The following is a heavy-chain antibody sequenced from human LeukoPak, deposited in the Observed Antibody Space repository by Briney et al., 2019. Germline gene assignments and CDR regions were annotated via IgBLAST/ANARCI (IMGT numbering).Heavy chain of an antibody. D-gene: IGHD6-13*01. CDR1: GFTFSSYS. CDR3: ALSSSWSYYFDY. J-gene: IGHJ4*02. Sequence: GGSLRLSCAASGFTFSSYSMNWVRQAPGKGLEWVSSISSSSSYIYYADSVKGRFTISRDNAKNSLYLQMNSLRAEDTAVYYCALSSSWSYYFDYWGQGTLVTVSS. CDR2: ISSSSSYI. V-gene: IGHV3-21*01.